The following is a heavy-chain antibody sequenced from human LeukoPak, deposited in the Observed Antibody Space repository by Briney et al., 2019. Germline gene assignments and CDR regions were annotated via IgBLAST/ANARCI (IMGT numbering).Heavy chain of an antibody. J-gene: IGHJ4*02. CDR1: GFTFSSYA. CDR2: ISYDGSNK. CDR3: ARDYGSGSYPFDY. D-gene: IGHD3-10*01. Sequence: GGSLRLSCAASGFTFSSYAMHWVRQAPGKGLEWVAVISYDGSNKYYADSVKGRFTISRDNSKNTLYLQMNSLRAEDTAVYYCARDYGSGSYPFDYWGQGTLATVSS. V-gene: IGHV3-30-3*01.